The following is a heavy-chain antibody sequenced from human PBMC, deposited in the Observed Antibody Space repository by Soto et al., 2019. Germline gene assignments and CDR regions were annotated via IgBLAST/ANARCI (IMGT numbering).Heavy chain of an antibody. J-gene: IGHJ5*02. Sequence: QPGGSLRLSCSASGFAFSQYGMHWVRQAPGRGLEYISAITSKGDSTYYADSVKGRFTVSRDNSKNTLFLQMSSLRVEDTAVYYCVRDARDLPIVVWLDWFDPWGQGTLVTGSS. D-gene: IGHD2-8*01. CDR2: ITSKGDST. V-gene: IGHV3-64D*06. CDR3: VRDARDLPIVVWLDWFDP. CDR1: GFAFSQYG.